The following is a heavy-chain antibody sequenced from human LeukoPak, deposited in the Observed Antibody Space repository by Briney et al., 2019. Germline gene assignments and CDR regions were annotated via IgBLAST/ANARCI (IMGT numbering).Heavy chain of an antibody. CDR3: ARDYHYDSSGYWDY. J-gene: IGHJ4*02. CDR2: IYTSGGT. D-gene: IGHD3-22*01. Sequence: SETLSLTCTVSGGSISSYYWSWIRQPAGKGLEWIWRIYTSGGTNYNPSLKSRVTMSVDTSKNQFSLKLSSVTAADTAVYYCARDYHYDSSGYWDYWGQGTLVTVSS. CDR1: GGSISSYY. V-gene: IGHV4-4*07.